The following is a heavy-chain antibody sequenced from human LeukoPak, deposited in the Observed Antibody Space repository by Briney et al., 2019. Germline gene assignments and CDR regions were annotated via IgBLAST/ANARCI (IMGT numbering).Heavy chain of an antibody. CDR3: ARVNINNWHSCDY. J-gene: IGHJ4*02. Sequence: PSETLSLTCTVSVGSITGYYWSWIRQPPWKGLEWIAYIYYNGISNYNPSLKSRVIISVDPSKNQFSLKLTSVTAADTAVYYCARVNINNWHSCDYWGQETLVTVSS. CDR1: VGSITGYY. V-gene: IGHV4-59*01. D-gene: IGHD1-1*01. CDR2: IYYNGIS.